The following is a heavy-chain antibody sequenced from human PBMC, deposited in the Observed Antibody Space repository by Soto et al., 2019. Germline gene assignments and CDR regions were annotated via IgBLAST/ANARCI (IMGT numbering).Heavy chain of an antibody. Sequence: PGGSLKTSFKGSGYSFTHYWIGWVPQMPGKGLEWRGISYPGDADTRYSPSFQGQVTISAVKLIITAYLQWSSLKASDTAMYYCARRSDSSGFDVWGQGTTVTVSS. CDR2: SYPGDADT. CDR1: GYSFTHYW. CDR3: ARRSDSSGFDV. J-gene: IGHJ6*02. V-gene: IGHV5-51*01. D-gene: IGHD3-22*01.